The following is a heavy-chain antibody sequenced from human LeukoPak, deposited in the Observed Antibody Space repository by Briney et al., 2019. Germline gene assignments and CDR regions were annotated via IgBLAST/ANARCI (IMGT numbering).Heavy chain of an antibody. V-gene: IGHV4-59*01. CDR2: IYYSGST. D-gene: IGHD6-13*01. CDR3: AGVPHIAAAGTGAFDI. CDR1: GGSISSYY. J-gene: IGHJ3*02. Sequence: SETLSLTCTVSGGSISSYYWSWIRQPPGKGLEWIGYIYYSGSTNYNPSLKSRVTISVDTSKNQFSLKLGSVTAADTAVYYCAGVPHIAAAGTGAFDIWGQGTMVTVSS.